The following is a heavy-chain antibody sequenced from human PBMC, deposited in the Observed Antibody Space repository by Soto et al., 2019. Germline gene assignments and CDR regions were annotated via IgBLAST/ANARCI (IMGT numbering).Heavy chain of an antibody. CDR2: IYPGDSDT. Sequence: GESLKISCKGSGYSFTSYWIGWVRQMPGKGLEWMGIIYPGDSDTRYSPSFQGQVTISADKSISTAYLQWSSLKASDTAMYYCAKVRAAAGTFGYYFDYWGQGTLVTVSS. D-gene: IGHD6-13*01. V-gene: IGHV5-51*01. J-gene: IGHJ4*02. CDR3: AKVRAAAGTFGYYFDY. CDR1: GYSFTSYW.